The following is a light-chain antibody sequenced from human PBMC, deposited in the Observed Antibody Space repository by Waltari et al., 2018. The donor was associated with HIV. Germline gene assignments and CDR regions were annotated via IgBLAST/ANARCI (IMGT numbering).Light chain of an antibody. CDR3: SSYSTRGFVL. Sequence: SALTQPASVSGSPGQSIPLSCPGPASDLTTFTFLSWYQQSPGRAPKLIIFEVYFRPSGVSDRFSGSKSGDTASLTISALRAEDEGDYFCSSYSTRGFVLFGGGTKVTVL. J-gene: IGLJ3*02. V-gene: IGLV2-14*01. CDR2: EVY. CDR1: ASDLTTFTF.